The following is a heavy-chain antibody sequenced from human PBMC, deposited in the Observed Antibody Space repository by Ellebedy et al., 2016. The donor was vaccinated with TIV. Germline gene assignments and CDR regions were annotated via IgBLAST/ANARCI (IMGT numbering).Heavy chain of an antibody. Sequence: GESLKISCAASGFIFSDFGMTWSRQAPGKGLDWVSHVSNGEAKSYADTVKGRFTIPRDNAKNSLYLQMNSLRAEDTAVYYCARVQYSSSWYVNYGMDVWGQGTTVTVSS. V-gene: IGHV3-11*01. D-gene: IGHD6-13*01. CDR3: ARVQYSSSWYVNYGMDV. CDR2: VSNGEAK. CDR1: GFIFSDFG. J-gene: IGHJ6*02.